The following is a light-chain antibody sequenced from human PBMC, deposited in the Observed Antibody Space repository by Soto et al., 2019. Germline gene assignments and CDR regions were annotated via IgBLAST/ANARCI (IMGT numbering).Light chain of an antibody. CDR3: QQSYSIPRT. J-gene: IGKJ2*01. Sequence: EIVLTQSPGILSLSPGERATLSCRASQSVSNDFLAWHQQKPGQAPSLLIYGASTRATDVPDRFSGSGSGADFTLSISRLEPEDFATYYCQQSYSIPRTFGQGTKLEIK. V-gene: IGKV3-20*01. CDR2: GAS. CDR1: QSVSNDF.